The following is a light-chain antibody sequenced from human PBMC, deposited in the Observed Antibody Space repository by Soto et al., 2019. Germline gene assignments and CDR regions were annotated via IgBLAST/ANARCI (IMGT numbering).Light chain of an antibody. V-gene: IGLV2-23*01. CDR3: FSYAGRDTLVV. CDR2: EAT. Sequence: QSALPQPASVSGSPGQSITISCTGTSSDLGSYNLVSWYQHHPGKAPKLIIYEATKRPSGISSRFSGSKSGYTASLTISGLQAEDEAFYSCFSYAGRDTLVVSGGGTKLPVL. J-gene: IGLJ2*01. CDR1: SSDLGSYNL.